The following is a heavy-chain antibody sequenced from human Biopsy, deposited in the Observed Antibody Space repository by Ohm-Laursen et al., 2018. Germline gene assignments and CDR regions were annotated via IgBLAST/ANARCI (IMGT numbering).Heavy chain of an antibody. CDR1: GFTFSASA. CDR3: TRGGAGFDN. V-gene: IGHV3-73*01. D-gene: IGHD3-10*01. CDR2: IRSKAKSYAT. J-gene: IGHJ4*02. Sequence: SLRLSCAASGFTFSASAVHWVRQASGKGLEWVGRIRSKAKSYATAYAASVTGRFTISGDDSKNTTYLQMNSQKTEDTAVYYCTRGGAGFDNWGQGTLVTVSS.